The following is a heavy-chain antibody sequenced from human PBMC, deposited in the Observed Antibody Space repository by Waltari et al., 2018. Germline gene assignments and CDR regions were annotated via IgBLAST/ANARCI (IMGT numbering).Heavy chain of an antibody. CDR2: IYYSGST. J-gene: IGHJ6*02. CDR3: ARTDYGDYGYYYGMDV. CDR1: GGPISSYY. V-gene: IGHV4-59*08. D-gene: IGHD4-17*01. Sequence: QVLLQESGPGLVKPSETLSLTCTVSGGPISSYYWSWIRKPPGKGLEWIGYIYYSGSTNYNPSLKSRVTISVDTSKNQFSLKLSSVTAADTAVYYCARTDYGDYGYYYGMDVWGQGTTVTVSS.